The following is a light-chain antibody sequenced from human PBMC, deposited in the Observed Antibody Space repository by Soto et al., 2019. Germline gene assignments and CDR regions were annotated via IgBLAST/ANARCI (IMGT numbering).Light chain of an antibody. CDR1: QGIRND. V-gene: IGKV1-6*01. CDR3: QQSYSTPPGT. CDR2: AAS. Sequence: AIQMTQSPSSLSASVGDTVTITCRASQGIRNDLGWYQQKPGKAPNLLIYAASSLQSGVPSRFSGSGSGTDFTLTISSLQPEDFATYYCQQSYSTPPGTFGQGTKVDIK. J-gene: IGKJ1*01.